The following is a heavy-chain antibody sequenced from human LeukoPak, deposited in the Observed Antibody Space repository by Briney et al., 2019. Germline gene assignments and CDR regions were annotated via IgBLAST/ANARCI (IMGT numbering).Heavy chain of an antibody. D-gene: IGHD3-3*01. V-gene: IGHV4-59*01. J-gene: IGHJ4*02. CDR2: VYYSVTT. CDR1: GGSISSYY. Sequence: SETLSLTCTVSGGSISSYYWTWIRQSPGKGLEWIGYVYYSVTTNYNPSLRSRVTISVDTSKNQFSLKLTSVTSADTAVYYCARVDDFWSGYYDYWGQGTLVTVSS. CDR3: ARVDDFWSGYYDY.